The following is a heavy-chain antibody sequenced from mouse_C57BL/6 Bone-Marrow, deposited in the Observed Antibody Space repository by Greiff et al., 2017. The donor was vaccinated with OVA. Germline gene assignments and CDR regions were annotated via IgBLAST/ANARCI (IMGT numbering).Heavy chain of an antibody. V-gene: IGHV1-55*01. CDR1: GYTFTSYW. CDR3: ARSYYSNYGDYFDD. D-gene: IGHD2-5*01. J-gene: IGHJ2*01. Sequence: QVQLQQPGAELVKPGASVKMSCKASGYTFTSYWITWVKQRPGQGLEWIGDIYPGSGSTNYNEKFKSKATLTVDTSSSTAYMQLSSLTSEDSAVYYCARSYYSNYGDYFDDWGQGTTLTVSS. CDR2: IYPGSGST.